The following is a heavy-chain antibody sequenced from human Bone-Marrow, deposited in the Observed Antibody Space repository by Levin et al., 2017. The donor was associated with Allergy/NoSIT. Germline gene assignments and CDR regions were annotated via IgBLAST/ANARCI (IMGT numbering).Heavy chain of an antibody. Sequence: GESLKISCAGSGFTFSNYWMSWVRQAPGKGLEWVANIKQDGSEQNYVDSVKGRFTIARDNVKRSVYLEMNSLRPEDTAVYYCARVDVLQVSGIVNFYSAMDVWGQGTTVTVSS. D-gene: IGHD1-26*01. CDR1: GFTFSNYW. V-gene: IGHV3-7*01. CDR2: IKQDGSEQ. J-gene: IGHJ6*02. CDR3: ARVDVLQVSGIVNFYSAMDV.